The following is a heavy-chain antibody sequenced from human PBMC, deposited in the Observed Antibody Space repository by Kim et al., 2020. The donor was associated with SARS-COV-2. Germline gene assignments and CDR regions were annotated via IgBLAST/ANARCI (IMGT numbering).Heavy chain of an antibody. D-gene: IGHD3-10*01. Sequence: GGSLRLSCAASGFTFGDYAMHWVRQAPGKGLEWVSSISWNSGSIGYADSVKGRFTISRDNAKNSLYLQMNSLRAEDTALYYCAKSPRGGWFGELLDWFDPWGQGTLVTVSS. CDR1: GFTFGDYA. J-gene: IGHJ5*02. V-gene: IGHV3-9*01. CDR2: ISWNSGSI. CDR3: AKSPRGGWFGELLDWFDP.